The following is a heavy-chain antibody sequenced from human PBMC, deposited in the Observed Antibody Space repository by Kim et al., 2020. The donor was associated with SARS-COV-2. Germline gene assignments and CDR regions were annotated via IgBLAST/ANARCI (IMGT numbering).Heavy chain of an antibody. D-gene: IGHD3-10*01. Sequence: SETLSLTCTVSGASISSIDYYWGWIRQPPGRGLEWIGSIYNTGSTYYNPSLKSRLTVSVHMSKNQFSLRLSSVTAADTAVYYCSTHQASGRSFDYWGQGT. V-gene: IGHV4-39*01. CDR1: GASISSIDYY. J-gene: IGHJ4*02. CDR2: IYNTGST. CDR3: STHQASGRSFDY.